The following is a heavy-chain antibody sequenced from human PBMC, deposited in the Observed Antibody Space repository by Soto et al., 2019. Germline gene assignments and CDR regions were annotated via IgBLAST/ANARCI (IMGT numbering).Heavy chain of an antibody. D-gene: IGHD5-12*01. CDR1: GFTFSSYA. J-gene: IGHJ4*02. CDR2: ISGSGGST. V-gene: IGHV3-23*01. CDR3: ATQPPDSGYDFVKQTPYYFDY. Sequence: GESLKISCAASGFTFSSYAMSWVRQAPWKGLEWVSAISGSGGSTYYADSVKGRFTISRDNSKNTLYLQMNSLRAEDTAVYYCATQPPDSGYDFVKQTPYYFDYWGQGTLVTVS.